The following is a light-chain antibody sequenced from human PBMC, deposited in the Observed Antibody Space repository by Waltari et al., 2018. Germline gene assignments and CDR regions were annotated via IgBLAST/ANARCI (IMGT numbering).Light chain of an antibody. V-gene: IGKV1-33*01. CDR3: QQYEDEST. CDR1: QEIKTY. Sequence: DVQMTQSPSSLSASVGDRVTITCQASQEIKTYLNWYQQKSGKAPKVVIYDVSDLATGVPSRFSGTGYGTQFTLTISSLQPEDIATYYCQQYEDESTFGGGTKVEVK. J-gene: IGKJ4*01. CDR2: DVS.